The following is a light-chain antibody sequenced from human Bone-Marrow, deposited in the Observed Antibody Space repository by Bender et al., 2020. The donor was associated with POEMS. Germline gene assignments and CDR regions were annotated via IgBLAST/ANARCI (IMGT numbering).Light chain of an antibody. CDR3: SSYTNSDTLHVI. Sequence: QSALTQPASVSGSPGQSITIPCTGTSSDIGNYNYVSWYQQHPDKAPKLIIYDVSHRPSGLSSRFSGSKSGNTASLTISGLQAEDEADYYCSSYTNSDTLHVIFGGGTKLTVL. J-gene: IGLJ2*01. V-gene: IGLV2-14*03. CDR2: DVS. CDR1: SSDIGNYNY.